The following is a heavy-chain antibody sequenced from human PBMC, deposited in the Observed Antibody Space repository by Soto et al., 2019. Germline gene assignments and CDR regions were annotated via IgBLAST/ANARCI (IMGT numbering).Heavy chain of an antibody. Sequence: PSKTLSLTCTVSGGSISSYYWNWIRQPPGKGLEWNGYIYYSGSTNYNPSLKGRVTISVDTSKNQFSLKLSTVTAADTAVYYCARVVTIFGVVPAYYFDYWGQGTLVTVSS. CDR2: IYYSGST. CDR3: ARVVTIFGVVPAYYFDY. D-gene: IGHD3-3*01. V-gene: IGHV4-59*01. J-gene: IGHJ4*02. CDR1: GGSISSYY.